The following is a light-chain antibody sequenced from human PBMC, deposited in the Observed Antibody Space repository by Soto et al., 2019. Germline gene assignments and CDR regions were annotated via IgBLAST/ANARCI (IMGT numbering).Light chain of an antibody. Sequence: DIQMTQSPSSLSASVGDRVTITCRASQSISNSLNWYQHKPGNAPKLLIYAASSLQSGVPSRFSGSGSGTDFTLTISSLQPADFATYYCQQTSITPLTFGGGTKVEIK. CDR1: QSISNS. V-gene: IGKV1-39*01. CDR3: QQTSITPLT. CDR2: AAS. J-gene: IGKJ4*01.